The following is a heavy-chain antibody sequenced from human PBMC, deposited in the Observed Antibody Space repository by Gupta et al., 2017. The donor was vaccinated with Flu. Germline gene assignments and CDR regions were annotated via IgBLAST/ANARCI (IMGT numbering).Heavy chain of an antibody. J-gene: IGHJ4*02. CDR1: SYT. Sequence: SYTMNWVRQAPGKGLEWVSSISTSGDYINYADSLKGRFTISRDNAKKSLYLKMNSLRAEDTAVYYGAGADSRWQQSYYFDYWGQGTLVTVSS. V-gene: IGHV3-21*01. CDR2: ISTSGDYI. CDR3: AGADSRWQQSYYFDY.